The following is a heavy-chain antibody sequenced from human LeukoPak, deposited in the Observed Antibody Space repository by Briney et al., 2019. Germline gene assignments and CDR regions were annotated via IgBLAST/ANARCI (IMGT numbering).Heavy chain of an antibody. CDR3: VTWGNTSSWLRYFDL. CDR2: IKQDGGEK. J-gene: IGHJ2*01. D-gene: IGHD6-13*01. V-gene: IGHV3-7*01. CDR1: GFPFSSFW. Sequence: GGSLRLSCATSGFPFSSFWMSWVRQGPGKGPEWVANIKQDGGEKYYVDSVKGRFTISRDNANNSLFLQMDSLRAEDTAVYYCVTWGNTSSWLRYFDLWGRGTLVTVSS.